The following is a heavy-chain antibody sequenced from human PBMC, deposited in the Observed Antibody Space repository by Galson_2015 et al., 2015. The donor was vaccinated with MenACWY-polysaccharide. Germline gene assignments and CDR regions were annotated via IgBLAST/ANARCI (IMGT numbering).Heavy chain of an antibody. D-gene: IGHD1-26*01. J-gene: IGHJ4*02. Sequence: SATLSLTCAVSDYSIRSGYSWGWIRQPPGKGLEWIASIFHSGTTYYNPSLKSRVTISVDTSKNQFSLKLSSVTAADTAVYCCARVEKYSGSFYILYWGQGTLVTVSS. CDR2: IFHSGTT. V-gene: IGHV4-38-2*01. CDR3: ARVEKYSGSFYILY. CDR1: DYSIRSGYS.